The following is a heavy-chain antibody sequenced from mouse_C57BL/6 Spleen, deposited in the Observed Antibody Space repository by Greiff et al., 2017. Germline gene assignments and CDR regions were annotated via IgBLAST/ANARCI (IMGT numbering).Heavy chain of an antibody. V-gene: IGHV1-69*01. CDR3: ARCYYYGSSYDWYFDV. Sequence: VQLQQPGAELVMPGASVKLSCKASGYTFTSYWMHWVKQRPGQGLEWIGEIDPSDSYTNYNQKFKGKSTLTVDKSSSTAYMQLSSLTSEDSAVYYCARCYYYGSSYDWYFDVWGTGTTVTVSS. D-gene: IGHD1-1*01. J-gene: IGHJ1*03. CDR2: IDPSDSYT. CDR1: GYTFTSYW.